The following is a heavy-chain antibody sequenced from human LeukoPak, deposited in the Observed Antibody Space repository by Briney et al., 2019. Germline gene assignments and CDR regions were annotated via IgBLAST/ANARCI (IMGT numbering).Heavy chain of an antibody. Sequence: SQTLSRTCTVYTFSISSFYWGWIRQPPGKGLEWIGYIYYSGSTNYNPSLKSRVTISVDTSKNRFSLKLTSVTAADTAVYYCARDQSRAFDIWGQGTMVTVSS. CDR3: ARDQSRAFDI. CDR2: IYYSGST. V-gene: IGHV4-59*01. J-gene: IGHJ3*02. CDR1: TFSISSFY.